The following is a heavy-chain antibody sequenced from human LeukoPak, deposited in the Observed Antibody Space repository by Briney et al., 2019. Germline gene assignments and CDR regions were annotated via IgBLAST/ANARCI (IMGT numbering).Heavy chain of an antibody. Sequence: GGSLRLSCAASGFDLSTYEMNWVRQAPGKGLGWIADITISGHTKNYADSVKGRFTISRDNARTSLYLQMNSLRVEDTGVYYCARGDPHADLWGQGTLVTVSS. V-gene: IGHV3-48*03. CDR1: GFDLSTYE. CDR3: ARGDPHADL. J-gene: IGHJ5*02. CDR2: ITISGHTK.